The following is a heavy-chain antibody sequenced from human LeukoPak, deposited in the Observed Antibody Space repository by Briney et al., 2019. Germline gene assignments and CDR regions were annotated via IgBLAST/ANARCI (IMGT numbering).Heavy chain of an antibody. CDR2: IYHSGST. V-gene: IGHV4-38-2*02. D-gene: IGHD2-21*02. CDR1: GYSISSGYY. J-gene: IGHJ5*02. Sequence: PSETLSLTCTVSGYSISSGYYWGWIRQPPGKGLEWIGSIYHSGSTYYNPSLKSRVTISVDTSKNQFSLKLSSVTAADTAVYYCARQNVVVTALYWFDPWGQGTLVTVSS. CDR3: ARQNVVVTALYWFDP.